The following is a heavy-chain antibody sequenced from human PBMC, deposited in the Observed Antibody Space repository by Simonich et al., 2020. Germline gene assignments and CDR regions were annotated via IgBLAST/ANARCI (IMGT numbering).Heavy chain of an antibody. CDR3: ARHAGFAFDI. CDR1: GGSISSSSYY. Sequence: QLQLQESGPGLVKPSETLSLTCTVSGGSISSSSYYWGWIRQPPGKGLEWIGSIYYIGSTYNNPSLKSRVTISVDTSKNQFSLKLSSVTAADTAVYYCARHAGFAFDIWGQGTMVTVSS. V-gene: IGHV4-39*01. CDR2: IYYIGST. J-gene: IGHJ3*02. D-gene: IGHD6-13*01.